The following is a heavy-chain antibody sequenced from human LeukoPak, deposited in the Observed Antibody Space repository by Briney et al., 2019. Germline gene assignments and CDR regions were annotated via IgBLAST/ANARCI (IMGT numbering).Heavy chain of an antibody. CDR3: TYSTGWVYYYMDV. D-gene: IGHD6-19*01. CDR1: GLSFSYAW. J-gene: IGHJ6*03. Sequence: GGSLRLSCAASGLSFSYAWMSWVRQAPGKGLEWVGRIKSKTDGGTTDYAAPVKGRFIISRDDSKNTLYVQMNSLKTEDTALYYCTYSTGWVYYYMDVWGKGTTVTVSS. V-gene: IGHV3-15*01. CDR2: IKSKTDGGTT.